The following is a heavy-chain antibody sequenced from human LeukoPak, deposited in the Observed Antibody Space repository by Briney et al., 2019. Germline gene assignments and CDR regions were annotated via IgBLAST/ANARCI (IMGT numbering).Heavy chain of an antibody. D-gene: IGHD2-21*02. CDR1: GYTFTSYG. J-gene: IGHJ6*02. Sequence: ASVEVSCKASGYTFTSYGISWVRQAPGQGLEWMGWISAYNGNTNYAQKLQGRVTMTTDTSTSTAYMELRSLRSDDTAVYYCARGDSGVVVTTYYYYYGMDVWGQGTTVTVSS. CDR2: ISAYNGNT. V-gene: IGHV1-18*01. CDR3: ARGDSGVVVTTYYYYYGMDV.